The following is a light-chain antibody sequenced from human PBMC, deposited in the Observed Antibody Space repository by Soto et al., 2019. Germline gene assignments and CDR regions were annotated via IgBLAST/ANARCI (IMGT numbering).Light chain of an antibody. CDR3: SAYAGSNNLV. CDR2: EVS. J-gene: IGLJ2*01. V-gene: IGLV2-8*01. Sequence: QSALTQPPSASGSPGQSVTISCTGTSSDVGRYSYVSWYQQHPGKAPKLMIYEVSKRPSGVPDRFSGSKSGNTASLTVSGLQAEDEADYYCSAYAGSNNLVFGGGTKLTVL. CDR1: SSDVGRYSY.